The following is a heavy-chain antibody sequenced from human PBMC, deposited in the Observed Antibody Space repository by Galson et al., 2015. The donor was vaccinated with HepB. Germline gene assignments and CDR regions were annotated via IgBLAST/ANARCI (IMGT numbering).Heavy chain of an antibody. CDR2: MNPNSGNT. Sequence: SVKVSCKASGYTLTSYDINWVRQATGQGLEWMGWMNPNSGNTGYAQKFQGTVTMTRNTSISTAYMELSSLRSEDTPVYYCARIPARSSGYVVRLKYYYYYTDVWGKGTTVTVSS. J-gene: IGHJ6*03. CDR1: GYTLTSYD. CDR3: ARIPARSSGYVVRLKYYYYYTDV. V-gene: IGHV1-8*01. D-gene: IGHD6-13*01.